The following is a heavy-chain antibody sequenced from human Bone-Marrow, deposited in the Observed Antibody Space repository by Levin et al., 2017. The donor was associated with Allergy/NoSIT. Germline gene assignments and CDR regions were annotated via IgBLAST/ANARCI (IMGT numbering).Heavy chain of an antibody. D-gene: IGHD6-19*01. CDR3: ARDLIRIALAGTGDY. CDR1: GFSFSDYA. Sequence: PGGSLRLSCEASGFSFSDYAMHWVRQAPGKGLEWVAVIWYDGRSKYHADSVEGRFTISRDNSKNTLFLQMNSLRVEDTAVYYCARDLIRIALAGTGDYWGQGTLVTVST. J-gene: IGHJ4*02. V-gene: IGHV3-33*01. CDR2: IWYDGRSK.